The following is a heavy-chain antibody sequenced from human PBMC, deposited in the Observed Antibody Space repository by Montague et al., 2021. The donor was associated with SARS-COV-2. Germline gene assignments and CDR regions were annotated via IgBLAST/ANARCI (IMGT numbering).Heavy chain of an antibody. D-gene: IGHD4-17*01. CDR1: GGSISSSSYY. J-gene: IGHJ5*02. CDR2: IYYSGST. Sequence: SETLSLTCTVSGGSISSSSYYWGWIRQPPGKGLEWIGSIYYSGSTYYNPSLRSRVTISVDTSKNQFSLKLSSVTAADTAVYYCAADYGERDWFDPWGQETLVTVSS. V-gene: IGHV4-39*01. CDR3: AADYGERDWFDP.